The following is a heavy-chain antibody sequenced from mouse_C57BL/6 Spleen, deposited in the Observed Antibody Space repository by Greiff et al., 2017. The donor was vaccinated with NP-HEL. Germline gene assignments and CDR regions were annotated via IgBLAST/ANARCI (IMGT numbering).Heavy chain of an antibody. J-gene: IGHJ2*01. D-gene: IGHD1-1*01. CDR3: ARRDYGSLDY. V-gene: IGHV1-52*01. Sequence: QVQLQQPGAELVRPGSSVKLSCKASGYTFTSYWMHWVKQRPIQGLEWIGNIDPSDSETHYNQKFKDKATLTVDKSSSTAYMQLSSLTSEDSAVYYCARRDYGSLDYWGQGTTLTVSS. CDR1: GYTFTSYW. CDR2: IDPSDSET.